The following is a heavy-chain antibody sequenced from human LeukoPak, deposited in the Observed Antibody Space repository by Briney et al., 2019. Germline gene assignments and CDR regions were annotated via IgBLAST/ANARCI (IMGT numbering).Heavy chain of an antibody. Sequence: SETLSLTCAVYGGSFSGYYWSWIRQPPGKGLEWIGEINHSGSTNYNPSLKSRVTISVDTSKNQFSLKLSSVTAADTAVYYCARADSVIPFDYWGQGTLVTASS. J-gene: IGHJ4*02. CDR1: GGSFSGYY. CDR3: ARADSVIPFDY. CDR2: INHSGST. V-gene: IGHV4-34*01. D-gene: IGHD2-21*01.